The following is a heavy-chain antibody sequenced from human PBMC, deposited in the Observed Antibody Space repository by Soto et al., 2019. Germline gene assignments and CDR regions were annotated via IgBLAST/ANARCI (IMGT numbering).Heavy chain of an antibody. Sequence: PSETLSLTCAASGGSISSGGYSWSWIRQPPGKGLEWIGYIYHSGSTYYNPSLKSRVTISVDRSKNQFSLKLSSVTAADTAVYYCARTSRDTAMGLDYWGQGTLVTVSS. CDR1: GGSISSGGYS. J-gene: IGHJ4*02. CDR2: IYHSGST. V-gene: IGHV4-30-2*01. D-gene: IGHD5-18*01. CDR3: ARTSRDTAMGLDY.